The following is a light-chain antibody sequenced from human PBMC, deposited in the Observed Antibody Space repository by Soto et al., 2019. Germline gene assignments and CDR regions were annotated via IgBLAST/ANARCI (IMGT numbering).Light chain of an antibody. CDR2: AAS. Sequence: DIQMTQSPSTLSASEGDRVTINCRASQNIRSYLNWYQQKPGKAPKLLIYAASRLQSGVPSRFSGSGSGTDFTLTISSLHAEVFATYYCQQSYSTSRITFGGGTTVDIK. CDR1: QNIRSY. CDR3: QQSYSTSRIT. V-gene: IGKV1-39*01. J-gene: IGKJ4*01.